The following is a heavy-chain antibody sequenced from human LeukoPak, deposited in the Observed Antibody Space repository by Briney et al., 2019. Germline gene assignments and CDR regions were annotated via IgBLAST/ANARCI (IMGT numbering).Heavy chain of an antibody. D-gene: IGHD3-22*01. CDR3: ARDYYDSRANYYGMDV. J-gene: IGHJ6*02. CDR2: IYHSGST. V-gene: IGHV4-4*02. CDR1: GGSISSSNW. Sequence: SETLSLTCAVSGGSISSSNWWSWVRQPPGKGLEWIGEIYHSGSTNYNPSLKSRVTISVDKSKNQFSLKLSSVTAADTAVYYCARDYYDSRANYYGMDVWGQGTTVTVSS.